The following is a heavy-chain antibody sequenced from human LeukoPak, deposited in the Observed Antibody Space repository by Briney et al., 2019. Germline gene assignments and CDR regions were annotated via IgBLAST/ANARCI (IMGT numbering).Heavy chain of an antibody. CDR1: GFTFSSYN. CDR3: ASRDRTYYYGSGRVKDYFDY. Sequence: PGGSLRLSCAASGFTFSSYNMNWVRQAPGKGLEWVSSISSSSSYIYYADSVKGRFTISRDNAKNSLYLQMNSLRAEDTAVYYCASRDRTYYYGSGRVKDYFDYWGQGTLVTVSS. V-gene: IGHV3-21*01. CDR2: ISSSSSYI. D-gene: IGHD3-10*01. J-gene: IGHJ4*02.